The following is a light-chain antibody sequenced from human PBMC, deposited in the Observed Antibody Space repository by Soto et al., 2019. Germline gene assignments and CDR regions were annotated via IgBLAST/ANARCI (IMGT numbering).Light chain of an antibody. CDR3: QQTYSTPGT. Sequence: DIQMTQSPSSLSASVGDRVTITCRASRTISSYLNWYQQKPGKAPNLLIYAASNLQGGVPSRFSGSGSGTDFTLTISSLHSEDFATYYCQQTYSTPGTFGQGTKV. V-gene: IGKV1-39*01. CDR1: RTISSY. J-gene: IGKJ1*01. CDR2: AAS.